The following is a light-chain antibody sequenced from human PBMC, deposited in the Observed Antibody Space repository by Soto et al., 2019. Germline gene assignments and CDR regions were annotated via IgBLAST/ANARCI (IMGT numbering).Light chain of an antibody. Sequence: QMTQSPSTLSASVGDRVTITCRASQSISSWLAWYQQKPGKAPKFLIYDASSLESGVPSRFSGSGSGTEFTLTISSLQPDDFATYYCQQYNSYWTFGQGTKVDIK. V-gene: IGKV1-5*01. CDR3: QQYNSYWT. CDR1: QSISSW. J-gene: IGKJ1*01. CDR2: DAS.